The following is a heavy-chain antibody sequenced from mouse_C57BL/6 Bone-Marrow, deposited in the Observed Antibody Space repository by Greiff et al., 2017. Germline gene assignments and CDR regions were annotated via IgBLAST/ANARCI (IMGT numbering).Heavy chain of an antibody. CDR2: IDPENGDT. V-gene: IGHV14-4*01. D-gene: IGHD1-1*01. Sequence: EVQLQQSGAELVRPGASVKLSCTASGFNIKDDYMHWVKQRPEQGLEWIGWIDPENGDTEYASKFQGKATITADTSSNTAYLQLSSLTSEDTAVYYCTTDYYGSSYVRDWGQGTTLTVSS. CDR3: TTDYYGSSYVRD. CDR1: GFNIKDDY. J-gene: IGHJ2*01.